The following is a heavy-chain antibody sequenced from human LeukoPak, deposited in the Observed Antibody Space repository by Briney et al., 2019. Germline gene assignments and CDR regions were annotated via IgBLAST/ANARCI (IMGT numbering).Heavy chain of an antibody. CDR1: GGTFSSYA. Sequence: SVKVSCKASGGTFSSYAISWVRQAPGQGLKWMGGIIPIFGTANYAQKFQGRVTITADESTSTAYMELSSLRSEDTAVYYCAREALQSPRYGMDVWGQGTTVTVSS. J-gene: IGHJ6*02. CDR3: AREALQSPRYGMDV. V-gene: IGHV1-69*13. CDR2: IIPIFGTA.